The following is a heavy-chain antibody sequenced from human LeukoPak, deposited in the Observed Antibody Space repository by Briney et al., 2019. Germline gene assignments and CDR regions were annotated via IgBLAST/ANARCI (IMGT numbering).Heavy chain of an antibody. CDR2: ISGSGGST. V-gene: IGHV3-23*01. CDR3: ARDRGYDIFVANTPPLLERYGMDV. CDR1: GFTFSSYA. Sequence: PGGSLRLSCAASGFTFSSYAMSWVRQAPGKGLEWVSAISGSGGSTYYADSVKGRFTISRDNSKNTLYLQMNSLRAEDTAVYYCARDRGYDIFVANTPPLLERYGMDVWGQGTTVTVSS. D-gene: IGHD3-9*01. J-gene: IGHJ6*02.